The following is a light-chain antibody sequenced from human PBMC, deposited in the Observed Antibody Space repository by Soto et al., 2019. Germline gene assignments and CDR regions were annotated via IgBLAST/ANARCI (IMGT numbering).Light chain of an antibody. J-gene: IGLJ3*02. CDR3: SSYSSSSTPKV. CDR1: SSDVGYYNY. CDR2: EVS. Sequence: QSVLTQPASVSGSPGQSITISCTGTSSDVGYYNYVSWYQQHPGKVPKLLIYEVSNRPSGVSSRFSGSKSGNTASLTISGLQAEDEADYYCSSYSSSSTPKVFGGGTQLTVL. V-gene: IGLV2-14*01.